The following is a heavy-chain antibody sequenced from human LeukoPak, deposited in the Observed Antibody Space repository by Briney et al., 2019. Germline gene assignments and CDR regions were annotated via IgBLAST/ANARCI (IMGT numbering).Heavy chain of an antibody. J-gene: IGHJ5*02. V-gene: IGHV3-74*01. CDR3: ARVLTGSWDWFDP. CDR1: AFAFNSYW. D-gene: IGHD2-8*02. Sequence: PGGSLRLSCAASAFAFNSYWMHWVRQAPGKGLEWVSRIKGDESSINYADSVEGRFTISRDNAKNTVYLHLNSLRVEDTAVYYCARVLTGSWDWFDPWGQGTLVTVSS. CDR2: IKGDESSI.